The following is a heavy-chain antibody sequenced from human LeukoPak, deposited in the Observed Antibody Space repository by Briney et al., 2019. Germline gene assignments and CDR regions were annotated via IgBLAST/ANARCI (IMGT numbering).Heavy chain of an antibody. CDR1: GGSISSSSYY. CDR2: IYYSGST. J-gene: IGHJ4*02. D-gene: IGHD3-22*01. CDR3: ARAITMISRFDY. V-gene: IGHV4-39*07. Sequence: SETLSLTCIVPGGSISSSSYYWGWIRQPPGKGLEWIGSIYYSGSTYYNPSLKSRVTISVDTSKNQFSLKLSSVTAADTAVYYCARAITMISRFDYWGQGTLVTVSS.